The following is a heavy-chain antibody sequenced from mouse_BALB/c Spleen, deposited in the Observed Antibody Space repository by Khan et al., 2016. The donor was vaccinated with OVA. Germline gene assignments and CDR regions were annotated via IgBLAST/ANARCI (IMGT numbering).Heavy chain of an antibody. Sequence: EVQLQESGPSLVKPSQTLSLTCSVTGDSITSGYWNWIRKFPGNKLEYMGYISYSGSTYYNPSLKSRISITRDTSKNQYYLQLNSVTTEDTATYYCARCAYDYDGVCAYWGQGTLVTVSA. CDR2: ISYSGST. CDR1: GDSITSGY. J-gene: IGHJ3*01. CDR3: ARCAYDYDGVCAY. D-gene: IGHD2-4*01. V-gene: IGHV3-8*02.